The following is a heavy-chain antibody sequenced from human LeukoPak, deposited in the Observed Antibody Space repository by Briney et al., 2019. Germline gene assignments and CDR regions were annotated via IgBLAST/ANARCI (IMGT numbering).Heavy chain of an antibody. CDR2: ISYDGSNK. CDR1: GFTFSSYG. D-gene: IGHD2-15*01. V-gene: IGHV3-30*18. J-gene: IGHJ6*04. CDR3: AKGGRGYCSGGSCYDSVSPEGLGYYYGMDV. Sequence: GGSLRLSCAASGFTFSSYGMHWVRQAPGKGLEGVAVISYDGSNKYYADSVKGRFTISRDNSKNTLYLQMNSLRAEDTAVYYCAKGGRGYCSGGSCYDSVSPEGLGYYYGMDVWGKGTTVTVSS.